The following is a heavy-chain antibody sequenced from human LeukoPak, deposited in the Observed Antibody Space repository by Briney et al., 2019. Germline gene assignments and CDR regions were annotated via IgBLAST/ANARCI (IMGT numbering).Heavy chain of an antibody. D-gene: IGHD1-26*01. CDR3: VTDHIEGALYAFDI. CDR1: GFPFSSYT. Sequence: PGGSLRLSCSASGFPFSSYTMHWVRQAPGKGLEYISAISTDGGSTYYADSVKGRFTISRDNSKNTLYLQMSSLRPDDAAVYYCVTDHIEGALYAFDIWGQGAMVTVSS. CDR2: ISTDGGST. V-gene: IGHV3-64D*09. J-gene: IGHJ3*02.